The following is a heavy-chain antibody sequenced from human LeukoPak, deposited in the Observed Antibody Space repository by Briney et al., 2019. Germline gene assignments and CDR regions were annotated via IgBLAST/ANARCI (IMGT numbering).Heavy chain of an antibody. J-gene: IGHJ4*02. CDR3: VRDNNWGFDY. D-gene: IGHD7-27*01. CDR1: GFAFSRFS. CDR2: ITSSSSRI. Sequence: GRSLRLSCAASGFAFSRFSMNWVRQAPGKGLEWVSHIYITSSSSRISYADSVKGRFTISRDNAKNSMYLQMNSLRDEDTAVYYCVRDNNWGFDYWGQGTLVTVSS. V-gene: IGHV3-48*02.